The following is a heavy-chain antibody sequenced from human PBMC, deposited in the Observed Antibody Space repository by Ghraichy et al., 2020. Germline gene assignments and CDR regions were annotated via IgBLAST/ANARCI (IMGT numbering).Heavy chain of an antibody. J-gene: IGHJ3*02. CDR3: ARYCTNGVCYADDAFDI. CDR1: GGSVSSGSYY. D-gene: IGHD2-8*01. Sequence: SETLSLTCTVSGGSVSSGSYYWSWIRQPPGKGLEWIGYIYYSGSTNYNPSLQSRVTISVDTSKNQFSLKLSSVTAADTAVYYCARYCTNGVCYADDAFDIWGQGTMVTVSS. CDR2: IYYSGST. V-gene: IGHV4-61*01.